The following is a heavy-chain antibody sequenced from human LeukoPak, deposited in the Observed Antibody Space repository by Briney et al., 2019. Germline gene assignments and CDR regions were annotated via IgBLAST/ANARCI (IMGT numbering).Heavy chain of an antibody. D-gene: IGHD6-13*01. CDR3: TTSYSGNSWYDWFGP. J-gene: IGHJ5*02. CDR1: GFTFSSYE. V-gene: IGHV3-48*03. CDR2: ISNSDSTI. Sequence: GGSLRLSCAASGFTFSSYEMNWVRQAPGKGLEWVSYISNSDSTIYYADSVKGRFTISRDSAKNSLYLQMNSLRAEDTALYFCTTSYSGNSWYDWFGPWGQGTLVTVSS.